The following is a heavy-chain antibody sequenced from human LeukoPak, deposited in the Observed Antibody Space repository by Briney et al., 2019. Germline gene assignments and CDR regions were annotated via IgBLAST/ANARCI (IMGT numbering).Heavy chain of an antibody. CDR2: IYYSGST. Sequence: PSQTLSLTCTVSGGSISSGDYYWSWIRQPPGKGLEWIGYIYYSGSTYYNPSLKSRVTISVDTSKNQFSLKLSSVTAADTAVYYCARGRYCGGGSCYGGFDYWGQGTLVTVSS. J-gene: IGHJ4*02. D-gene: IGHD2-15*01. V-gene: IGHV4-30-4*01. CDR1: GGSISSGDYY. CDR3: ARGRYCGGGSCYGGFDY.